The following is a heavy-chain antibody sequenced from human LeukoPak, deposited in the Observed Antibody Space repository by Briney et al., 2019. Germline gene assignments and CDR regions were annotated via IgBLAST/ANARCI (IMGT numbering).Heavy chain of an antibody. CDR3: TTDSYCSTTTCYASSNYYYGLDA. CDR2: SYRNAAGGTT. V-gene: IGHV3-15*05. CDR1: GFTFSNAW. Sequence: PGGTLRLSCAASGFTFSNAWMTWVRQAPATGLEWVGRSYRNAAGGTTDYAAPVKGRFTISRHDSKNTLYLQMNSLKSEDTAVYYCTTDSYCSTTTCYASSNYYYGLDAWGQGTSVTVSS. J-gene: IGHJ6*02. D-gene: IGHD2-2*01.